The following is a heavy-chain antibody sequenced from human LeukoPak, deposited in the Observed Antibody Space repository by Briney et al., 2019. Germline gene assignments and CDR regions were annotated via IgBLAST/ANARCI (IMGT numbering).Heavy chain of an antibody. CDR3: AREGGYSYGYNYFDP. J-gene: IGHJ5*02. Sequence: PGGSLRLSCAASGFTFSSYWMSWVRQAPGKGLEWVANIKQDGSEKYYVDPVKGRFTISRDNAKNSLYLQMNSLRAEDTAVYYCAREGGYSYGYNYFDPWGQGTLVTVSS. CDR2: IKQDGSEK. CDR1: GFTFSSYW. D-gene: IGHD5-18*01. V-gene: IGHV3-7*01.